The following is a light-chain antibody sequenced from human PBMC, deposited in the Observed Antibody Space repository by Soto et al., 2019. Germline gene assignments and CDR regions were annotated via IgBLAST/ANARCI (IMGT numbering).Light chain of an antibody. Sequence: QSVLTQPASVSGSPGQSITISCTGTTSDLGDYNYVSWYQQHPGKAPKLMIYDVSNRPSGVSNRFSGAKSGTTASLTISGLQAEDEADYYCRSYTRSGALYVFGTGTKVTVL. V-gene: IGLV2-14*03. CDR3: RSYTRSGALYV. J-gene: IGLJ1*01. CDR1: TSDLGDYNY. CDR2: DVS.